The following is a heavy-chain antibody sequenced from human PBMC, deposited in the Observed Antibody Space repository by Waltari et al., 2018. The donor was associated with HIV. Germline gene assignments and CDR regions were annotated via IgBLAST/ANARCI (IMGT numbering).Heavy chain of an antibody. CDR3: VRGSLMTTAAP. CDR2: LYFPTTGTDR. V-gene: IGHV3-53*03. Sequence: EVQLVESGGGLFRPGGSLRLSCAVSGFNVSSDYMTWVRQPPGKGLEWVSTLYFPTTGTDRFYAPSVKGRFTISRDNSENTLYLQMSGLRAEDTAIYYCVRGSLMTTAAPWGQGTLVTVSS. J-gene: IGHJ5*02. CDR1: GFNVSSDY. D-gene: IGHD4-17*01.